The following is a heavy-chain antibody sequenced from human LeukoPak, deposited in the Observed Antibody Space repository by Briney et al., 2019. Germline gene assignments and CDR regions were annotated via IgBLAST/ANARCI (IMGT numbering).Heavy chain of an antibody. D-gene: IGHD6-19*01. J-gene: IGHJ4*02. CDR3: ARAVAGPHYFDY. Sequence: PGGSLRLSCATSGFTFSYYWMAWVRQAPGKGLEWVANIKQDGNEKYYVDSVKGRSTISRDNTKNSLYLQLNSLRAEDTAVYYCARAVAGPHYFDYWGQGTLVTVSS. CDR2: IKQDGNEK. V-gene: IGHV3-7*01. CDR1: GFTFSYYW.